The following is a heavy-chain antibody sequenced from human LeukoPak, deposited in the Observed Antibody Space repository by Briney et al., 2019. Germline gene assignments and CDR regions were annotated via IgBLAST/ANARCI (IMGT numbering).Heavy chain of an antibody. CDR3: AKGGTMIVVVITT. CDR2: ISGSGGST. D-gene: IGHD3-22*01. CDR1: GFTFSSYA. Sequence: GGSLRLSCAASGFTFSSYAMSWVRQAPGKGLEWVSAISGSGGSTYYADSVKGRFTISRGNSKNTLYLQMNSPRAEDTAVYYCAKGGTMIVVVITTWGQGTLVTVPS. V-gene: IGHV3-23*01. J-gene: IGHJ4*02.